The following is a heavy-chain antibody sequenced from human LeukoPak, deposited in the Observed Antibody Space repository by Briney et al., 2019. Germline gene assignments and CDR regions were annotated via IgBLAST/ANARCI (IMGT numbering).Heavy chain of an antibody. Sequence: GGSLRLSCAASGFTFRSYWMHWVGQAPGKGLVWVSRINSDGSSTSYADSVKGRFTISRDNAKNTLYLQMNSLRAEDTAVYYCARGVRLRTVTIYDYWGQGTLVTVSS. CDR2: INSDGSST. D-gene: IGHD4-17*01. CDR1: GFTFRSYW. V-gene: IGHV3-74*01. J-gene: IGHJ4*02. CDR3: ARGVRLRTVTIYDY.